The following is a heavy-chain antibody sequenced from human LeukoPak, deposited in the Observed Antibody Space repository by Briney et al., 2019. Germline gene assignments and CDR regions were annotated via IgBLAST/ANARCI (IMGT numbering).Heavy chain of an antibody. CDR2: ISGSGGST. CDR3: TRDARPVAKLYFDS. CDR1: GFTLSSYA. V-gene: IGHV3-23*01. D-gene: IGHD6-19*01. J-gene: IGHJ4*02. Sequence: PGGSLRLSCAGSGFTLSSYAMTWVRQAPGKGLEWVSGISGSGGSTFYADSVKGRFTISRDNSNNTLYLQMNSLRVEDTALYYCTRDARPVAKLYFDSWGQGTLVTVSS.